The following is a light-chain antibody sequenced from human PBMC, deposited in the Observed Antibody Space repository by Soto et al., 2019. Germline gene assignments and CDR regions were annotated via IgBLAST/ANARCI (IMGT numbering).Light chain of an antibody. CDR1: QDINTY. Sequence: ESVLTQSPATLSLSPGEIATLSCRASQDINTYLAWYQQKPGQAPRLLIYDASNRAKGIPARFSGSGPGTDFTLTISSLEPEDFAVYYCQQRSNWPITFGQGTRLEIK. J-gene: IGKJ5*01. CDR2: DAS. V-gene: IGKV3D-11*01. CDR3: QQRSNWPIT.